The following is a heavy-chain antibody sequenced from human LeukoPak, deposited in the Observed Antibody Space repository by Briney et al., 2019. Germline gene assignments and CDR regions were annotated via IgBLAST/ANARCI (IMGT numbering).Heavy chain of an antibody. Sequence: GGSLRLSCAASGFTFSSYWMHWVRQAPGKGLVWVARINSDGSSTNYGDSVKGRFTISRDNAKNALYLQMNSLRAEDTAVYYCARLTPPFDYWGQGTLVTVSS. CDR1: GFTFSSYW. D-gene: IGHD3-16*01. J-gene: IGHJ4*02. CDR3: ARLTPPFDY. V-gene: IGHV3-74*01. CDR2: INSDGSST.